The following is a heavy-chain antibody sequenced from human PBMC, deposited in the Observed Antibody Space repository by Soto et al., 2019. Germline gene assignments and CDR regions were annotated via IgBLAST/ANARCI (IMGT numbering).Heavy chain of an antibody. CDR2: IYHSGST. Sequence: KTSETLSLTCAVSGGSISSGGYSWSWIRQPPGKGLEWIGYIYHSGSTYYNPSLKSRVTISVDRSKNQFSLKLSSVTAADTAVYYCAGSSGYYRYWGQGTLVTVSS. CDR3: AGSSGYYRY. CDR1: GGSISSGGYS. D-gene: IGHD3-22*01. J-gene: IGHJ4*02. V-gene: IGHV4-30-2*01.